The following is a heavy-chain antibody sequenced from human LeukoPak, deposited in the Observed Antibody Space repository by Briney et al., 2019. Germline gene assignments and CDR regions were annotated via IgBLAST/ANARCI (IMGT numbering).Heavy chain of an antibody. CDR3: ARELYYYDSSGHFDY. CDR1: GGTFSSYA. V-gene: IGHV1-69*05. D-gene: IGHD3-22*01. J-gene: IGHJ4*02. Sequence: SVKVSCKASGGTFSSYAMSWVRQAPGQGLEWMGRIIPIFGTANYAQKFQGRVTITTDESTSTAYTELSSLRSEDTAVYYCARELYYYDSSGHFDYWGQGTLVTVSS. CDR2: IIPIFGTA.